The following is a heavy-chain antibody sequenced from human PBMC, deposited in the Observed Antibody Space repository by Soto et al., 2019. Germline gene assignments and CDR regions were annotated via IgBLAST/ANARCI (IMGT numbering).Heavy chain of an antibody. CDR2: ISAYNGNT. V-gene: IGHV1-18*04. CDR3: ASPSTGIAAAGNAFDI. J-gene: IGHJ3*02. D-gene: IGHD6-13*01. Sequence: ASVKVSCKASGYTFTSYGISWVRQAPGQGLEWMGWISAYNGNTNYAQKLQGRVTMTTDTSTSTAYMELRSLRSDDTAVYYCASPSTGIAAAGNAFDIWGQGTMVTVSS. CDR1: GYTFTSYG.